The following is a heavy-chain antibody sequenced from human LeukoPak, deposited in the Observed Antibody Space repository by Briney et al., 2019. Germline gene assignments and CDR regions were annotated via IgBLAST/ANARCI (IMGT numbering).Heavy chain of an antibody. CDR2: ISYDGSRK. V-gene: IGHV3-30*04. J-gene: IGHJ5*02. CDR3: ARRLTQYDCFDP. CDR1: GFSFNSHA. D-gene: IGHD2-2*01. Sequence: GRSLRLSCAASGFSFNSHAMHWVRQAPGKGLEWVAFISYDGSRKHYAESVMGRFTISRDNSKNTLSLQLNSLRAEDTAVYYCARRLTQYDCFDPWGQGILVTVSS.